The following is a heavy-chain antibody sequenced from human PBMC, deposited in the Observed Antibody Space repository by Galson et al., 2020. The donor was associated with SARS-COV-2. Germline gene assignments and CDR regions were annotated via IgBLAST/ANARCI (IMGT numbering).Heavy chain of an antibody. CDR2: ISYDGSNK. CDR3: AKELLGATTGLDY. Sequence: GGSLRLSCAASGFTFSSYGMHWVRQAPGKGLEWVAVISYDGSNKYYADSVKGRFTISRDNSKNTLYLQMNSLRAEDTAVYYCAKELLGATTGLDYWGQGTLVTVSS. V-gene: IGHV3-30*18. D-gene: IGHD1-26*01. CDR1: GFTFSSYG. J-gene: IGHJ4*02.